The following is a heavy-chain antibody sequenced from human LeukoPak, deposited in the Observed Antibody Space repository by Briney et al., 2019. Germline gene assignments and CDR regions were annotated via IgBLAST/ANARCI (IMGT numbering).Heavy chain of an antibody. Sequence: SETLSLTCAVYGGSFSGYYWSWIRQLPGKGLEWIGEINHSGSTNYNPSLRSRVTISVDTSKNQFSLKLSSVTAADTAVYYCARAPNSGSYHDYWGQGTLVTVSS. CDR2: INHSGST. J-gene: IGHJ4*02. V-gene: IGHV4-34*01. CDR1: GGSFSGYY. D-gene: IGHD1-26*01. CDR3: ARAPNSGSYHDY.